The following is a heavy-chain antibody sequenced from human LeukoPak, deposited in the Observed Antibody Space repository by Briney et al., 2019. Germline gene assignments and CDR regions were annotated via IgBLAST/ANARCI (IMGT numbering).Heavy chain of an antibody. J-gene: IGHJ3*02. CDR2: INHSGST. D-gene: IGHD5-24*01. CDR1: GGSFSNYH. CDR3: ASLTRDGDAFDI. V-gene: IGHV4-34*01. Sequence: SSETLSLTCAVYGGSFSNYHWSWIRQPPGQGLEWIGEINHSGSTNYNPSLKSRVTISVDTSKNQFSLKLSSVTAADTAVYYCASLTRDGDAFDIWGQGTMVTVSS.